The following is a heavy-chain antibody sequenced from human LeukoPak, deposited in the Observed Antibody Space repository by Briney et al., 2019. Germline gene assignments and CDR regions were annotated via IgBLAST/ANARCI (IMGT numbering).Heavy chain of an antibody. CDR2: IDPSESYT. Sequence: GESLKISWKGSGYSFTSYWISWVRQMSGKGLEWMGKIDPSESYTNYSPFLQGHVTISTDKSISTAYLQWSSLKASDTAIYYCARHTGWAFQIWGQGTMVTVSS. J-gene: IGHJ3*02. V-gene: IGHV5-10-1*01. CDR3: ARHTGWAFQI. D-gene: IGHD1-14*01. CDR1: GYSFTSYW.